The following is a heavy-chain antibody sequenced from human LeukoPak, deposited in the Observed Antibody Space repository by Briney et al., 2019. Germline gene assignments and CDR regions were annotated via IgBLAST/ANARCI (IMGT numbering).Heavy chain of an antibody. Sequence: GGSLRLSCAASGFTFSSYAMHWVRQAPGKGLEWVAVISYDGSNKYYADSVKGRFTISRDNSKNKLYLQMNSLRAEDTAVYYCARDMLSRYIHYYYYYMDVWGKGTTVTVSS. CDR3: ARDMLSRYIHYYYYYMDV. CDR2: ISYDGSNK. D-gene: IGHD3-10*02. CDR1: GFTFSSYA. J-gene: IGHJ6*03. V-gene: IGHV3-30*04.